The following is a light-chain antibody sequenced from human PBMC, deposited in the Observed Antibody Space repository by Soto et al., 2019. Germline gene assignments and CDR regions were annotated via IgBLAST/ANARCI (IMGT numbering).Light chain of an antibody. V-gene: IGKV3-15*01. J-gene: IGKJ5*01. CDR2: GAS. CDR1: QSVSSN. CDR3: QQYGSSPPIT. Sequence: ERVMTQSPATLSVSPGERATLSCRASQSVSSNLAWYQQKPGQAPRLLIFGASTRATGIPARFSGSGSGTDFTLIISSLEPEDFAVYYCQQYGSSPPITFGQGTRLEI.